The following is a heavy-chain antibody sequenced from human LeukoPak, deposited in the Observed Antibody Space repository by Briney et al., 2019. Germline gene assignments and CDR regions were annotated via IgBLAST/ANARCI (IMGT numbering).Heavy chain of an antibody. V-gene: IGHV3-33*01. J-gene: IGHJ4*02. Sequence: PGGSLRLSCAASGFTFSSYGMHWVRQAPGKGLEWVAVIWYDGTNKYYADSVKGRFTISRDNSKNTLYLQMNSLRAEDTAVYYCARGTPSGSYHPFDYWGQGTLVTVSS. CDR1: GFTFSSYG. CDR2: IWYDGTNK. CDR3: ARGTPSGSYHPFDY. D-gene: IGHD1-26*01.